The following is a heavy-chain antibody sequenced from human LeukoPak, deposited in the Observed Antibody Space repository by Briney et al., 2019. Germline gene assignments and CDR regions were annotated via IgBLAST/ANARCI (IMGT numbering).Heavy chain of an antibody. D-gene: IGHD5-12*01. CDR2: INPNSGGT. CDR1: GYTFTSYD. CDR3: ARLRGYSGWFDP. Sequence: ASVKVSCKASGYTFTSYDINWVRQATGQGLEWMGWINPNSGGTNYAQKFQGRVTMTRDTSISTAYMELSRLRSEDTAVYYCARLRGYSGWFDPWGQGTLVTVSS. J-gene: IGHJ5*02. V-gene: IGHV1-2*02.